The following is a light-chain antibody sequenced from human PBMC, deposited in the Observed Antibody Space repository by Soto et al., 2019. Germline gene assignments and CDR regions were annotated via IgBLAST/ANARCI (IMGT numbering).Light chain of an antibody. Sequence: EIVLTQSPATLSLSPGERATLSCRASQSVGSFLAWYQQKPGQAPRLLIYDASNRATGIPARFSGSGSGTDFTLTISSLEPEDFAVYYCQQRSNWLITFGQGTRLEMK. CDR3: QQRSNWLIT. CDR1: QSVGSF. CDR2: DAS. V-gene: IGKV3-11*01. J-gene: IGKJ5*01.